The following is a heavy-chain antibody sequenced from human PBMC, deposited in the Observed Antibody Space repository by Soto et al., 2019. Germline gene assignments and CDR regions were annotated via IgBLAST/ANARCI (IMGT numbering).Heavy chain of an antibody. Sequence: PSETLSLTCTVSGDSITSSKHYWSWIRQHPGKGLEWIGYIYLSGFTYSTPSLKSRVNMSLDTSKNQFSLKLSSMTAADAAVYYCATHQGYYGSGSYCFDYWGLGTQVTVSS. CDR2: IYLSGFT. CDR3: ATHQGYYGSGSYCFDY. J-gene: IGHJ4*02. V-gene: IGHV4-31*03. CDR1: GDSITSSKHY. D-gene: IGHD3-10*01.